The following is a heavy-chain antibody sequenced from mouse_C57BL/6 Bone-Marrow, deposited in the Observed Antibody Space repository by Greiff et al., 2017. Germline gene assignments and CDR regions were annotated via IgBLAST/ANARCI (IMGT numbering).Heavy chain of an antibody. D-gene: IGHD2-10*01. CDR2: IYPRSGNT. J-gene: IGHJ2*01. CDR1: GYTFTSYG. CDR3: ARSCYGNYPFYFDY. Sequence: VKLVESGAELARPGASVKLSCKASGYTFTSYGISWVKQRTGQGLEWIGEIYPRSGNTYYNEKFKGKATLTADKSSSTAYMELRSLTSEDSAVYFCARSCYGNYPFYFDYWGQGTTLTVSS. V-gene: IGHV1-81*01.